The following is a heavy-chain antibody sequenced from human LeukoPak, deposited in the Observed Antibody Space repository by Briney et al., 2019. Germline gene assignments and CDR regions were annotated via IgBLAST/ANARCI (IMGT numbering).Heavy chain of an antibody. CDR1: GGSISSFY. CDR3: ARDKGLPQAFDI. J-gene: IGHJ3*02. CDR2: IPYSETT. V-gene: IGHV4-59*01. Sequence: SETLSLTCTVSGGSISSFYWSWIRQPPGKGLEYIGYIPYSETTSYNPSLKSRVTISVDTSKNQFSLKLTSVTAADTAVYYCARDKGLPQAFDIWGQGTTVTVSS. D-gene: IGHD5/OR15-5a*01.